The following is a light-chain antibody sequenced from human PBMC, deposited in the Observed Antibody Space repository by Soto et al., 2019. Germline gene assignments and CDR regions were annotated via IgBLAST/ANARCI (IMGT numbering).Light chain of an antibody. V-gene: IGKV3-15*01. CDR3: QQYNNWPRT. Sequence: EIVMKQSPATLSVSLGERATLSCRASQSVSSNLAWYQQKPGQAPRLLIYGASTRATGIPARFSGSGSGTEFTLTISSLQSEDFAVYYCQQYNNWPRTFGQGAKVDIK. CDR2: GAS. J-gene: IGKJ1*01. CDR1: QSVSSN.